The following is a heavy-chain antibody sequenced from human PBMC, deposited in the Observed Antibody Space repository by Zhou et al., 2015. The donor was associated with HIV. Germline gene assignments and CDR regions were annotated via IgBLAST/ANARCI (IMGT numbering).Heavy chain of an antibody. D-gene: IGHD3-22*01. CDR3: ATSRGLFSPYYYGMDV. V-gene: IGHV1-69*06. CDR2: IIPIFGTA. CDR1: GGTFSSYA. J-gene: IGHJ6*02. Sequence: QVQLVQSGAEVKKPGSSVKVSCKASGGTFSSYAISWVRQAPGQGLEWMGGIIPIFGTANYAQKFQGRVTITADKSTSTAYMELSSLRSEDTAVYYCATSRGLFSPYYYGMDVWGQGTTVTVSS.